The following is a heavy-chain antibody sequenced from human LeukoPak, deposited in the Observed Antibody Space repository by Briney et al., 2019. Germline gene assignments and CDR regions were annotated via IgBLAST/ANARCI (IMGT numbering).Heavy chain of an antibody. J-gene: IGHJ4*02. V-gene: IGHV3-23*01. CDR1: GFTFSTYA. Sequence: GGSLRLSCAASGFTFSTYAMSWVRQAPGKGLEWVSVISGSGSTTYYADSVKGRFSISRDNSKNTLYLQMNSLRAEDTAVYYCARERQYYFDYWGQGTLVTVSS. CDR2: ISGSGSTT. CDR3: ARERQYYFDY.